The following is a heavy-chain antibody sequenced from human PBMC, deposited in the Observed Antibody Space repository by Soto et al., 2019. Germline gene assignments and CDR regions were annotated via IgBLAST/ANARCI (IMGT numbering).Heavy chain of an antibody. J-gene: IGHJ3*02. V-gene: IGHV3-11*01. D-gene: IGHD2-15*01. Sequence: QVQLVESGGGLVKPGGSLRLSCAASGFTFSDYYMTWIRQAPGKGLEWVSYISSSGTGIYYADPVKGRFTISRDNGKNSLYLQMSSLRVEDTAVYYCARAYSDAFDIWGQGTMVTVSS. CDR1: GFTFSDYY. CDR3: ARAYSDAFDI. CDR2: ISSSGTGI.